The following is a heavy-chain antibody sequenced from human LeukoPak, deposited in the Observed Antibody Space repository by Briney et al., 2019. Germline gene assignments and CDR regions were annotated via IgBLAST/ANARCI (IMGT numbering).Heavy chain of an antibody. CDR2: LKGKTDGGTT. Sequence: GGSLRLSCAASGFTLTDAWMNWVRQAPGKGLEWVGRLKGKTDGGTTDYAAPVKGRFTISRDDSKDTWYLQMNSLKTEDTAVYFCTTDHYFHYSDTTTYYGRFDLWGQGTLVTVSP. D-gene: IGHD3-22*01. J-gene: IGHJ5*02. CDR3: TTDHYFHYSDTTTYYGRFDL. CDR1: GFTLTDAW. V-gene: IGHV3-15*01.